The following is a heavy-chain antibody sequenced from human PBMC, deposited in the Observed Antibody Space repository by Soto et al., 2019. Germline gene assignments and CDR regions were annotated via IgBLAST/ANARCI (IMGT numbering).Heavy chain of an antibody. CDR1: GGSISSGGYY. CDR2: IYYSGST. Sequence: QVQLQESGPGLVKPSQTLSLTCTVSGGSISSGGYYWSWIRQHPGKGLEWIGYIYYSGSTYYNPSLKIRVTISVDTSKNQFSLKLSSVTAADTAVYYCARVRYCSRGSCYPRFDPWGQGTLVTVSS. CDR3: ARVRYCSRGSCYPRFDP. D-gene: IGHD2-15*01. J-gene: IGHJ5*02. V-gene: IGHV4-31*03.